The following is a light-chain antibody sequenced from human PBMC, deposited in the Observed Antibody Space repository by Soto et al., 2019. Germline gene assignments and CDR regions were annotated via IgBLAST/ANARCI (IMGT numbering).Light chain of an antibody. CDR2: EVT. CDR1: SSDVGAYNY. J-gene: IGLJ1*01. V-gene: IGLV2-14*01. CDR3: SSKRASSTLFV. Sequence: QSVLTQPASVSGSPGQSITISCTGTSSDVGAYNYVSWYQHHPGKVPKLLIYEVTNRPSGVSDRFSGSKSGNTASLTISGLQAEDEADYYCSSKRASSTLFVFGTGTKVTV.